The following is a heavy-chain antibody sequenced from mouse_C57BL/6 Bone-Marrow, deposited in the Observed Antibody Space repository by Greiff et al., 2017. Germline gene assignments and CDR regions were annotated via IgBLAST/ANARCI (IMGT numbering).Heavy chain of an antibody. J-gene: IGHJ2*01. V-gene: IGHV3-6*01. CDR2: ISYDGSN. CDR1: GYSITSGYY. CDR3: ATYYSNLFDY. Sequence: EVQLQESGPGLVKPSQSLSLTCSVTGYSITSGYYWNWIRQFPGNKLEWMGYISYDGSNNYNPSLKNRISITRDTSKNQFFLKLNSVTTEDTATYYCATYYSNLFDYWVQGTTLTVSS. D-gene: IGHD2-5*01.